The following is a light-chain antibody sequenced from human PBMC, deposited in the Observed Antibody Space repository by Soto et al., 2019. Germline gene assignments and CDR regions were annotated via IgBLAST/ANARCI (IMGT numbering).Light chain of an antibody. CDR2: DAS. Sequence: EIVLTQSPATLSLSPGERATLSCRASQSVKTFLLWYQHRPGQAPRVLIYDASHRATGIPARFRGSGSGTDFTLTISSLEPEDFAVYYCQQYNNWPPLTFGGGTKVDIK. J-gene: IGKJ4*01. CDR3: QQYNNWPPLT. V-gene: IGKV3-11*01. CDR1: QSVKTF.